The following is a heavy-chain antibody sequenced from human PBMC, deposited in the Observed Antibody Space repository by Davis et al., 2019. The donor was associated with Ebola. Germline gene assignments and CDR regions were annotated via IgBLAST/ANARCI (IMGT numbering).Heavy chain of an antibody. V-gene: IGHV3-48*03. Sequence: PGGSLRLSCAASGFTFSSYEMAWVRQAPGKGLEWISYISSSGSAIFYADSVKGRFTISRDNAEKSLFLQLNSLRAEDTAVYYCARDMGGSGTHYISAFDYWAQGTLVTVSP. CDR2: ISSSGSAI. D-gene: IGHD3-10*01. J-gene: IGHJ4*02. CDR3: ARDMGGSGTHYISAFDY. CDR1: GFTFSSYE.